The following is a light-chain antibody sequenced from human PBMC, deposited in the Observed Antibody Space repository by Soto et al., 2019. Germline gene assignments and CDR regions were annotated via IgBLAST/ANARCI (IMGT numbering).Light chain of an antibody. CDR1: SSNIGAGYD. V-gene: IGLV1-40*01. CDR3: QSYDSGLSGLYV. CDR2: GNS. J-gene: IGLJ1*01. Sequence: SVLTQPPSVSGAPGQRVTISCTGSSSNIGAGYDVHWYQQLRGTAPKLLIFGNSNRPSGVPDRFSGSKSGTSASLAITGLQAEDEADYYCQSYDSGLSGLYVFGTGTKVTVL.